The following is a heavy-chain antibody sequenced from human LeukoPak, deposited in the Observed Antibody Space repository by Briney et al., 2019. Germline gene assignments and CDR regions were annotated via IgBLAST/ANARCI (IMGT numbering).Heavy chain of an antibody. CDR1: GFTFRTYA. Sequence: GGSLRPSCAPSGFTFRTYAMSWVGKAPGKGLEWVSAISGSGGSTYYADSVKGRFTISRDNSKNTLYLQMNSLRAEDTAVYYCAKGGWLLSSALDYWGQGTLVTVSS. V-gene: IGHV3-23*01. D-gene: IGHD3-3*01. CDR2: ISGSGGST. CDR3: AKGGWLLSSALDY. J-gene: IGHJ4*02.